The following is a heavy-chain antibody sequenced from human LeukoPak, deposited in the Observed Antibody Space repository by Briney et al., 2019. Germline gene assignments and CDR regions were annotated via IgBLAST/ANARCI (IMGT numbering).Heavy chain of an antibody. D-gene: IGHD3-22*01. J-gene: IGHJ3*02. V-gene: IGHV1-69*05. CDR2: IIPIFGTA. CDR1: GGTFSSYA. Sequence: GASVKVSCKASGGTFSSYAISWVRQAPGQGLGWMGRIIPIFGTANYAQKFQGRVTITTDESTSTAYMELSSLRSEDTAVYYCARRSDSSGYHDAFDIWGQGTMVTVSS. CDR3: ARRSDSSGYHDAFDI.